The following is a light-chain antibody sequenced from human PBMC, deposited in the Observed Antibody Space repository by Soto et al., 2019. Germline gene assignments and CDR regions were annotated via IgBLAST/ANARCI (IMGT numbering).Light chain of an antibody. CDR3: HQSYSNPLT. V-gene: IGKV1-39*01. Sequence: DIQMTQSPSSLSASVGDRVTITCRASQNISNYLNWYQQKPGKAPKLLIYAASSLQSGVPSRFSGSGSGADFTLTFSSLQPEDFATYYCHQSYSNPLTFGGGTKVDIK. CDR1: QNISNY. CDR2: AAS. J-gene: IGKJ4*01.